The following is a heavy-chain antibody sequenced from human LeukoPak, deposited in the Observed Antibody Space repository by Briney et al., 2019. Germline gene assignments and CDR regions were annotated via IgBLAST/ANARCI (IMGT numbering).Heavy chain of an antibody. D-gene: IGHD4-11*01. CDR2: MSYDGSNK. Sequence: PGGSLRLSCAASGFTFSNYGVHWVRQAPGKGLEWVAVMSYDGSNKKYADSVTGRFTISRDNSKNTVYLQMNRLRAEDTAVYYCAKSAYSWFYFDYWGQGTLVTVTS. CDR1: GFTFSNYG. V-gene: IGHV3-30*18. CDR3: AKSAYSWFYFDY. J-gene: IGHJ4*02.